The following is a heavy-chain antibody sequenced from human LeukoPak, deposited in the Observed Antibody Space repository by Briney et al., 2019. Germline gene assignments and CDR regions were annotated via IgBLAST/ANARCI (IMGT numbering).Heavy chain of an antibody. CDR2: IYYSGST. CDR1: GGSISSGGYY. D-gene: IGHD1-26*01. V-gene: IGHV4-31*03. Sequence: PSETLSLTCTVSGGSISSGGYYWSWIRQHPGKGLEWIGYIYYSGSTYYNPSLKSRVTISVDTSKNQFSLKLSSVTAADTAVYYCARIERYYSSFFDIWGQGIMVTVSS. J-gene: IGHJ3*02. CDR3: ARIERYYSSFFDI.